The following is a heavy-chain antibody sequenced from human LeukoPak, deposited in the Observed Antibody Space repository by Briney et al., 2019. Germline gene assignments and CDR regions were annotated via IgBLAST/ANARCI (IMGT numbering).Heavy chain of an antibody. CDR3: AGYFDSPAPDAFDI. V-gene: IGHV3-20*04. J-gene: IGHJ3*02. Sequence: PPGGPLRLSCAASGFTFDDYGMSWVRQAPGKGLEWVSDIHWNGGSTGYADSVKGRFTISRDNAKNSLYLLMNSLRAEDTALYYCAGYFDSPAPDAFDIWGQGTMVTVSS. D-gene: IGHD3-9*01. CDR1: GFTFDDYG. CDR2: IHWNGGST.